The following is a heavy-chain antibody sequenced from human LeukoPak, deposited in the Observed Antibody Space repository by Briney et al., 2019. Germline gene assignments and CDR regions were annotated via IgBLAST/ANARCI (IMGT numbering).Heavy chain of an antibody. CDR2: ISYDGSTV. Sequence: GGSLRLSCAVSGFTFSIYGIHWVRQAPGKGLEWVALISYDGSTVYYADSVKGRFTISRDNSKNTLFLQMNSLRAEDTAVYYCAKGYPPMTTVTLPFDYWGQGTLVTVSS. J-gene: IGHJ4*02. CDR1: GFTFSIYG. CDR3: AKGYPPMTTVTLPFDY. D-gene: IGHD4-17*01. V-gene: IGHV3-30*18.